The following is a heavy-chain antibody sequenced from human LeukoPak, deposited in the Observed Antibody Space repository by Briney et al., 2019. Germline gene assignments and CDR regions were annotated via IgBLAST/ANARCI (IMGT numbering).Heavy chain of an antibody. D-gene: IGHD4-17*01. J-gene: IGHJ6*03. V-gene: IGHV1-2*02. Sequence: ASVKVSCKASGYTFNDYYMHWVRQAPGQGLEWMGRINPDSGGTDYAQKFQGRVTMTRDTSISTVYMELSRLRSGDTALYFCARRFDYGDYQFNYYYMDVWGRGTTVTVSS. CDR3: ARRFDYGDYQFNYYYMDV. CDR2: INPDSGGT. CDR1: GYTFNDYY.